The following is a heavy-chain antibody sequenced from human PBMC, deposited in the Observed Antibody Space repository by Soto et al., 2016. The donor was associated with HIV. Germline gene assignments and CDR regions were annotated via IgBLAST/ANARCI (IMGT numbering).Heavy chain of an antibody. V-gene: IGHV1-2*02. J-gene: IGHJ6*02. CDR1: GYTFSGYY. CDR2: INPNSGDT. CDR3: ARGRGSYYYYYGMDV. D-gene: IGHD1-26*01. Sequence: QVQLVQSGAEVKKPGASVKVSCKASGYTFSGYYMHWLRQAPGQGLEWMGWINPNSGDTHYVQNFQGRVTMTRDTSISTAYIELSSLRSEDTAVYYCARGRGSYYYYYGMDVWGQGTTVTVSS.